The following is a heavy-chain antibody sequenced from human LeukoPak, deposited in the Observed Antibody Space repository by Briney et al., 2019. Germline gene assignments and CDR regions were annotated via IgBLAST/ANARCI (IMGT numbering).Heavy chain of an antibody. V-gene: IGHV4-38-2*02. CDR2: MYYRGST. J-gene: IGHJ6*03. Sequence: SETLSLTCTVSGYSISSSHYWGWIRQPPGKGLEWIGSMYYRGSTYHNPSLKSRVTISVDTSKNQFSLKLSSVTAADTAVYYCARDLVDGDYGLDYYYMDVWGKGTTVTVSS. CDR1: GYSISSSHY. D-gene: IGHD4-17*01. CDR3: ARDLVDGDYGLDYYYMDV.